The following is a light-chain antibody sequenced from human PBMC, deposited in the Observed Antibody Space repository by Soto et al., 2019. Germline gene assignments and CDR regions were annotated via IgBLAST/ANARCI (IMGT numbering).Light chain of an antibody. Sequence: EIVLTQSPATLSLSPGEGATLSCGASQSLNSYLAWYQQKPGQAHRLLLYGASSRATGIPDRFSGSGSGTDFTLTISSLEPEDFAVYYCQQYGNSPPWTFGQGTKVDIK. CDR3: QQYGNSPPWT. J-gene: IGKJ1*01. CDR1: QSLNSY. CDR2: GAS. V-gene: IGKV3-20*01.